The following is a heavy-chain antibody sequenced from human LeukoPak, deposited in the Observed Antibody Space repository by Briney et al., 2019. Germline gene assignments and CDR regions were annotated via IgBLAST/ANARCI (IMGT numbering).Heavy chain of an antibody. CDR1: GFTVSINS. J-gene: IGHJ3*02. D-gene: IGHD1-26*01. V-gene: IGHV3-7*01. CDR2: IKQDGSEK. Sequence: GGSLRLSCTVSGFTVSINSMSWVRQAPGKGLEWVANIKQDGSEKYYVGSVKGRFTISRDNAKNSLYLQMNSLRAEDTAVYYCARAPDSGSYYSGAFDIWGQGTMVTVSS. CDR3: ARAPDSGSYYSGAFDI.